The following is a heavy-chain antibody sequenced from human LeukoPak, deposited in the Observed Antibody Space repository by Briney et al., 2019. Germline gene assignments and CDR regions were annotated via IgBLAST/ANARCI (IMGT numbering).Heavy chain of an antibody. CDR3: ARDLLFGYSGYDLYFDY. CDR1: GYTFTSYY. CDR2: INPSGGST. Sequence: ASVKVCCNASGYTFTSYYMHWARHPPGQGLEWMGIINPSGGSTSYAQKSQDRVTITRDTSTSTVYIELSSLRSEDTAVYYCARDLLFGYSGYDLYFDYWGQGALVTVSS. V-gene: IGHV1-46*01. J-gene: IGHJ4*02. D-gene: IGHD5-12*01.